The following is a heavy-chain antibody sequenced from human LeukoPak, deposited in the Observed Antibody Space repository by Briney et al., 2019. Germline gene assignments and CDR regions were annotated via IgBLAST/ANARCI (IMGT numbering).Heavy chain of an antibody. D-gene: IGHD2-2*01. Sequence: GGSLRLSCAASGFTFSSYAMSWVRQAPGKGLEWVSAISGSGGSTYYADSVKGRFTISRDNSKSTLYLQMNSLRAEDTAVYYCAKEGTDIVVVPAARAMDVWGKGTTVTVSS. V-gene: IGHV3-23*01. CDR3: AKEGTDIVVVPAARAMDV. J-gene: IGHJ6*04. CDR2: ISGSGGST. CDR1: GFTFSSYA.